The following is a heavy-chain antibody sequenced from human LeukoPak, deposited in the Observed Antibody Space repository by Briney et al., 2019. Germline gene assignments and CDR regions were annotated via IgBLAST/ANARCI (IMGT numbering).Heavy chain of an antibody. Sequence: PGGSLRLSCAASGFTFSSYWMSWVRQAPGKGLEWVANIKQDGSEKYYVDSVKGRFTISRDNAKNSLYLQMNSLRAEDTAVYYCARAVSPWGQLAGYWGQGTLVTVSS. CDR3: ARAVSPWGQLAGY. J-gene: IGHJ4*02. D-gene: IGHD6-6*01. CDR1: GFTFSSYW. CDR2: IKQDGSEK. V-gene: IGHV3-7*01.